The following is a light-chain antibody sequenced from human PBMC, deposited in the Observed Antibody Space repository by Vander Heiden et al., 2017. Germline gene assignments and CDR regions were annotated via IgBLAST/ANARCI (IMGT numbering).Light chain of an antibody. CDR3: HQYNNWPPWT. V-gene: IGKV3-15*01. CDR2: GAS. CDR1: QSVNTK. Sequence: ETLMRHSPVPLSVSPGERATLSCRTSQSVNTKLAWYQQRPGQAPRLLIYGASTRAAGVPDRFSGSGSGTEFTLTISSLQPEDFAVYYCHQYNNWPPWTFGQGTKVEIK. J-gene: IGKJ1*01.